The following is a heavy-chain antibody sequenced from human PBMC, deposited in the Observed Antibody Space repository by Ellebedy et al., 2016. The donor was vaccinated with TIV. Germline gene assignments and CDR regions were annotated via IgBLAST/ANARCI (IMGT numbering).Heavy chain of an antibody. CDR1: GYSFTGWY. Sequence: AASVTVSCKASGYSFTGWYMHWLRQAPGEGLEWMGWINPNNGDTVYSQKFQGRVTMTRDTSITTAYMEVSSLRSDDTAVYFSARSASGYYSSFDFWGQGTLVTVSS. J-gene: IGHJ4*02. D-gene: IGHD3-22*01. CDR2: INPNNGDT. V-gene: IGHV1-2*02. CDR3: ARSASGYYSSFDF.